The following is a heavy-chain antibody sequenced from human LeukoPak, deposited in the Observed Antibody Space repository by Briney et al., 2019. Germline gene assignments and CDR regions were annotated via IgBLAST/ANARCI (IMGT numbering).Heavy chain of an antibody. CDR1: GGSISSSSYY. V-gene: IGHV4-39*01. J-gene: IGHJ4*02. CDR3: ARHDYGGNSVSDYFDY. Sequence: SETLSLTCTVSGGSISSSSYYWGWIRQPPGKGLEWIGSIYYSGSTYHNPSLKSRVTISVDTSKNQFSLKLSSVTAADTAVYYCARHDYGGNSVSDYFDYWGQGTLVTVSS. CDR2: IYYSGST. D-gene: IGHD4-23*01.